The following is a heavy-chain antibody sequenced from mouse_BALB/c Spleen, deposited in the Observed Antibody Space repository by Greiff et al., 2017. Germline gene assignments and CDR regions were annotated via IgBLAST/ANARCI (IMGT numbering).Heavy chain of an antibody. J-gene: IGHJ1*01. V-gene: IGHV1-26*01. CDR2: INPNNGGT. CDR1: GYTFTEYT. Sequence: VQLQQSGPELVKPGASVKISCKTSGYTFTEYTMHWVKQSHGKSLEWIGGINPNNGGTSYNQKFKGKATLTVDKSSSSAYMELRSLTSEDSAVYYCARGNDYYGSYWYFDVWGAGTTVTVSS. CDR3: ARGNDYYGSYWYFDV. D-gene: IGHD1-1*01.